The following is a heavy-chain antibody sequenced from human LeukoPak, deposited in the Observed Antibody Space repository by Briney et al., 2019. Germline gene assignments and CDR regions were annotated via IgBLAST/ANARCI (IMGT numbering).Heavy chain of an antibody. CDR1: GYTFTSYA. CDR2: MNPNSGNT. J-gene: IGHJ6*02. V-gene: IGHV1-8*02. Sequence: ASVKVSCKASGYTFTSYAMHWVRQAPGQRLEWMGWMNPNSGNTGYAQKFQGRVTMTRNTSISTAYMELSSLRSEDTAVYYCARGLDSSSWYVKHYGKEVWGQGTTVAVSS. CDR3: ARGLDSSSWYVKHYGKEV. D-gene: IGHD6-13*01.